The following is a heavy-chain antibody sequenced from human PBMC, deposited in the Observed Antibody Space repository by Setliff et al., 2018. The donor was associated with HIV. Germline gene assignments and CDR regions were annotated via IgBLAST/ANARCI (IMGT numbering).Heavy chain of an antibody. CDR2: ISASNGNT. CDR3: ARPTYYTDNSGHPRYYFET. J-gene: IGHJ5*02. CDR1: GYIFSTYG. D-gene: IGHD3-22*01. Sequence: ASVKVSCKASGYIFSTYGISWVRQAPGQGLEWMGWISASNGNTHYAQKVQGRVTLTTDTSTNTAYMELRSLRSDDAAVYYCARPTYYTDNSGHPRYYFETWGQGTRVTVSS. V-gene: IGHV1-18*01.